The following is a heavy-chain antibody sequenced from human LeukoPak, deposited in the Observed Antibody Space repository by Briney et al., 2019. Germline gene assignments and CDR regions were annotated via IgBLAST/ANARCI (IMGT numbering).Heavy chain of an antibody. CDR1: GGSISSSSYY. J-gene: IGHJ4*02. V-gene: IGHV4-39*01. CDR2: IYYSGST. D-gene: IGHD3-22*01. CDR3: ARHSPTYYYDSSGYYPDY. Sequence: SETLSLTCTVSGGSISSSSYYWGWIRQPPGKGLEWIGSIYYSGSTYYNPSLKSRVTISVDKSKNQFSLKLSSVTAADTAVYYCARHSPTYYYDSSGYYPDYWGQGTLVTVSS.